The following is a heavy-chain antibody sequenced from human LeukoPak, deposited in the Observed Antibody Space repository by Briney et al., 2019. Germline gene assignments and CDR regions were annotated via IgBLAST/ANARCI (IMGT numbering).Heavy chain of an antibody. CDR2: INHSGST. V-gene: IGHV4-34*01. Sequence: SETLSLTCAVYGGSFSGYYWSWIRQPPGKGLEWIGEINHSGSTNYNPSLKSRVTISVDTSKNQFSLNLSSVTAADTAVYYCARGSQYYYESTGYYSHDYWGQGTLVTVSS. CDR1: GGSFSGYY. CDR3: ARGSQYYYESTGYYSHDY. D-gene: IGHD3-22*01. J-gene: IGHJ4*02.